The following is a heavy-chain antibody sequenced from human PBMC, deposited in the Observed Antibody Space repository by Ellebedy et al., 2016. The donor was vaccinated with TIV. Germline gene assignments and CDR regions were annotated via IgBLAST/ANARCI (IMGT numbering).Heavy chain of an antibody. J-gene: IGHJ4*02. V-gene: IGHV3-23*01. CDR1: GFTFSSYA. CDR3: ASYYDSSGNFDY. D-gene: IGHD3-22*01. Sequence: GGSLRLSXAASGFTFSSYAMSWVRQAPGKGLEWVSAISGSGGSTYYADSVKGRFTISRDNSKNTLYLQMNSLRAEDTAVYYCASYYDSSGNFDYWGQGTLVTVSS. CDR2: ISGSGGST.